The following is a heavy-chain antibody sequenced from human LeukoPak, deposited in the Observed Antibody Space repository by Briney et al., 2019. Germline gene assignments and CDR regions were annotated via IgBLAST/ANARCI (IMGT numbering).Heavy chain of an antibody. V-gene: IGHV3-7*03. CDR3: ARVYGGELPGSY. CDR2: INQDGSEK. Sequence: GGSLRLSCAASGFTFSNYWMTWVRQPPGKGLEWVANINQDGSEKYYVDSVKGRFTISRDNAKNSLYLQMNSLRGEDTAVYYCARVYGGELPGSYWGQGTLVTVSP. J-gene: IGHJ4*02. D-gene: IGHD2-15*01. CDR1: GFTFSNYW.